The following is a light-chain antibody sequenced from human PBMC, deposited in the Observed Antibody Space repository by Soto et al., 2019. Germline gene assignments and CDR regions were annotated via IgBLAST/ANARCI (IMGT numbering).Light chain of an antibody. CDR1: QSVSNNY. Sequence: EIVLTQSPGTLSLSPGERATLSCRARQSVSNNYLAWYQQRPGQPPRLLIYGASNRATGIPDRFSGSGSGTDFTLIINRLEPDDVAIYYCQQYGGSPRITFGQGTRLEI. V-gene: IGKV3-20*01. CDR2: GAS. J-gene: IGKJ5*01. CDR3: QQYGGSPRIT.